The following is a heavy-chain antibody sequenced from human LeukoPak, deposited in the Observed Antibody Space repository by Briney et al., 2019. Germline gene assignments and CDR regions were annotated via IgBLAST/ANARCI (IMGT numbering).Heavy chain of an antibody. Sequence: GGSLRLSCAASGFTFRSYWMSWVRQAPGKGLEWVANIKQDGSEKYYVDSVKGRFTISRDNAKNSLYLQMNSLRAEDTAAYYCARDKIMGASLFDYWGQGSLVTVSS. V-gene: IGHV3-7*01. J-gene: IGHJ4*02. D-gene: IGHD3-16*01. CDR1: GFTFRSYW. CDR2: IKQDGSEK. CDR3: ARDKIMGASLFDY.